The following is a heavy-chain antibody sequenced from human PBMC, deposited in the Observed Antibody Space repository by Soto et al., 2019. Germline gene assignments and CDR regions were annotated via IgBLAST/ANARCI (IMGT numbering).Heavy chain of an antibody. CDR3: ARDWFYHYDSSGSDAFDI. V-gene: IGHV3-30-3*01. CDR2: ISYDGSNK. D-gene: IGHD3-22*01. J-gene: IGHJ3*02. CDR1: GFTFSSYA. Sequence: QVQLVESGGGVVQPGRSLRLSCAASGFTFSSYAMHWVRQAPGKGLEWVAVISYDGSNKYYADSVKGRFTISRDNSKNTLYLQMNSLRAEDTAVYYWARDWFYHYDSSGSDAFDIWGQGTMVTVSS.